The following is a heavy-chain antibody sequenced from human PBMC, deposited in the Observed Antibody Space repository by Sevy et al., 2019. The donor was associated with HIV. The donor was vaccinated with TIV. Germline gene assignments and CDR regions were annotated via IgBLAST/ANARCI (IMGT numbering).Heavy chain of an antibody. J-gene: IGHJ4*02. CDR3: ARHPYYDSSGYVDY. D-gene: IGHD3-22*01. V-gene: IGHV3-48*02. Sequence: GVSLRLSCAASGFSFSGYSMNWVRQAPGKGLEWVSYISSSSSTIYYADSVKGRFTISRDNAKNSLYLQMNSLRDEDTAVYYCARHPYYDSSGYVDYWGQGTLVTVSS. CDR2: ISSSSSTI. CDR1: GFSFSGYS.